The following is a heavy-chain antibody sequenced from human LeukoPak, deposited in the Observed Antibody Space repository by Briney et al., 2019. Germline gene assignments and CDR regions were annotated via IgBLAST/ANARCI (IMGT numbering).Heavy chain of an antibody. D-gene: IGHD3-22*01. CDR1: GFTFSSYW. Sequence: GRSLRLSCAASGFTFSSYWMHWVRQAPGKGLVWVSRINSDGSSTSYADSVKGRFTISRDNAKNTLYLQMNSLRAEDTAVYYCARDRYDSYYYDSSGTKFDYWGQGTLVTVSS. V-gene: IGHV3-74*01. J-gene: IGHJ4*02. CDR3: ARDRYDSYYYDSSGTKFDY. CDR2: INSDGSST.